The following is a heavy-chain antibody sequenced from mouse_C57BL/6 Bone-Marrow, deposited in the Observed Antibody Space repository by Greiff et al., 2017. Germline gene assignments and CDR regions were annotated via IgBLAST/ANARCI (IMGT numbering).Heavy chain of an antibody. CDR2: MHPNGGSP. D-gene: IGHD2-4*01. CDR1: GYTFTNYW. J-gene: IGHJ4*01. CDR3: ARSYDYDDYAMDY. V-gene: IGHV1-64*01. Sequence: QVQLQQPGAELVKPGASVKLSCKASGYTFTNYWMHWVKQRPGQGLEWIGMMHPNGGSPDYNEKFKSEATLSVDKASRPAYMERSSLTSEDSAVYYCARSYDYDDYAMDYWGQGTSVTVSS.